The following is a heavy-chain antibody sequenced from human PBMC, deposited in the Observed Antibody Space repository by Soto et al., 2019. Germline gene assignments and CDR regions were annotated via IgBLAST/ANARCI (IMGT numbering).Heavy chain of an antibody. CDR3: ARASYFRPSGSYYFVS. D-gene: IGHD3-10*01. CDR2: VYSNGNT. Sequence: SETLSLTCTVSDDSLTTNKYAWTWIRQNPEKGLEWIGYVYSNGNTRSSPSLQSRVSMSVDTSKSHFSLRLSSVTAADTAVYFCARASYFRPSGSYYFVSWGQGTLVTVSS. CDR1: DDSLTTNKYA. V-gene: IGHV4-31*03. J-gene: IGHJ4*02.